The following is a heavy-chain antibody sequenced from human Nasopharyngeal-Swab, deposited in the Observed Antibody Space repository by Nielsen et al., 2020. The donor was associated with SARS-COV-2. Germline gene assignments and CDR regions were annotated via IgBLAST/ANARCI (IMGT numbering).Heavy chain of an antibody. V-gene: IGHV4-34*09. CDR2: INHSGNT. Sequence: RQAPGKGLEWIGEINHSGNTNYNPSLKSRVTISVDTSKNQFSLKLSSVTAADTAVYYCARARRNFVVVSAFDYWGQGTLVTVSS. D-gene: IGHD2-21*02. J-gene: IGHJ4*02. CDR3: ARARRNFVVVSAFDY.